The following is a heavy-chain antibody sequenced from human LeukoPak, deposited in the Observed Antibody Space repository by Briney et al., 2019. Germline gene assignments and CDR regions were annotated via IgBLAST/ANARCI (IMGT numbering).Heavy chain of an antibody. J-gene: IGHJ4*02. CDR3: ARGVEPLAANTLAY. CDR2: LYSDGNT. CDR1: GFTFITND. Sequence: PGGSLRLSCAASGFTFITNDMTWVRQAPGKGLEWVSVLYSDGNTKYADSVQGRFTISRDNSKNTLYLEMNSLSPDDTAVYYCARGVEPLAANTLAYWGQGTLVTVSP. V-gene: IGHV3-53*01. D-gene: IGHD1-14*01.